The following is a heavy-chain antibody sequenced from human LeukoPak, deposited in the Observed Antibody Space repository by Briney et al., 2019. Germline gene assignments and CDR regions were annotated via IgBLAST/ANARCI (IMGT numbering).Heavy chain of an antibody. J-gene: IGHJ3*01. CDR1: GFTFTTYA. Sequence: GGSLRLSCAASGFTFTTYAINWVRQAPGKGLEWVSGISGGGDKAFYADSVNGRLTISRDNSENTVSLQMRSLRAEDTALYYCAKDLALAGTGGGFDVWGQGTRVAVSS. V-gene: IGHV3-23*01. CDR3: AKDLALAGTGGGFDV. CDR2: ISGGGDKA. D-gene: IGHD6-19*01.